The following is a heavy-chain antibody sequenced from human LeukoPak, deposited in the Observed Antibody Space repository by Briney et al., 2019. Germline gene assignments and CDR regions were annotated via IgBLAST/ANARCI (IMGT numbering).Heavy chain of an antibody. CDR1: GGTFSSYA. D-gene: IGHD2-15*01. Sequence: SVKVSCKASGGTFSSYAISWVRQAPGQGLEWMGRIIPILGIANYAQKFQGRVTITADKSTSTAYKELSSLRSEDTAVYYCARTVCSGGSCYFSPQHMFDYWGQGTLVTVSS. V-gene: IGHV1-69*04. J-gene: IGHJ4*02. CDR3: ARTVCSGGSCYFSPQHMFDY. CDR2: IIPILGIA.